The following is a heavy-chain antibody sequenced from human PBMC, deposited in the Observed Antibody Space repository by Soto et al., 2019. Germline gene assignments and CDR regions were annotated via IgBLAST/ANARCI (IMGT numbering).Heavy chain of an antibody. V-gene: IGHV3-21*01. CDR2: ISTI. CDR3: AGEGGSYYFDY. CDR1: GFTFSSYS. J-gene: IGHJ4*02. Sequence: EVQLVESGGGLVKPGGSLRLSCAASGFTFSSYSMNWVRQAPGKGLEWVSSISTIYYADSVKGRFTISRDNAKNSLYLQMNSLRAEDRAVYYGAGEGGSYYFDYWGQGTLVTVSS. D-gene: IGHD1-26*01.